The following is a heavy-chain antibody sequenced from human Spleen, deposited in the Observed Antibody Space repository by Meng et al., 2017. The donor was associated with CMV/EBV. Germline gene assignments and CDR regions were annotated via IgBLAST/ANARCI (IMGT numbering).Heavy chain of an antibody. D-gene: IGHD6-6*01. CDR1: GFTFSSYA. J-gene: IGHJ4*02. Sequence: SGFTFSSYAMHWVRQAPGKGLEWVAVISYDGSNKYYADAVKGRFTISRDNSKNTLYLQMNSLRAEDTAVYYCARDLGIAARRGLDYWGQGTLVTVSS. V-gene: IGHV3-30*04. CDR2: ISYDGSNK. CDR3: ARDLGIAARRGLDY.